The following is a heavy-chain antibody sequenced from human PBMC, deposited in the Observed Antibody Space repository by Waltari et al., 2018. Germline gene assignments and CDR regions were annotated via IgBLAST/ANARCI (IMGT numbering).Heavy chain of an antibody. Sequence: QVQLQESGPGLVKPSETLSLTCTVSGGPISSHYWSWIRQPPGKGLEWIGYIYYSGSTNYNPSLKSRVTISVDTSKNQFSLKLSSVTAADTAVYYCARSRPGIAAAGLDYWGQGTLVTVSS. V-gene: IGHV4-59*11. J-gene: IGHJ4*02. CDR1: GGPISSHY. CDR2: IYYSGST. D-gene: IGHD6-13*01. CDR3: ARSRPGIAAAGLDY.